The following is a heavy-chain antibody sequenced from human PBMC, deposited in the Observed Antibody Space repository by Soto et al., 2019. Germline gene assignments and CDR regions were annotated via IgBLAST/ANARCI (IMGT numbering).Heavy chain of an antibody. CDR1: RFIFGDFG. CDR2: ISSSGSHT. J-gene: IGHJ5*02. CDR3: AREDVQGSSWFRFLDP. D-gene: IGHD6-13*01. V-gene: IGHV3-21*06. Sequence: GGSLRLSCAASRFIFGDFGVTWVRQAPGKGLEWVASISSSGSHTHYSDSVKGRSTISRDNARSTLSLQMNSLRVEDTAVYYCAREDVQGSSWFRFLDPWGQGTLVTVSS.